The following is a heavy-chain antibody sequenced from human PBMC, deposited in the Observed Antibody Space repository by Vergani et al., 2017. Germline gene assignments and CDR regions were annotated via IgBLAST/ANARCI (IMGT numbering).Heavy chain of an antibody. Sequence: QVQLQESGPGLVKPSQTLSLTCTVSGGSISSGSYYWSWIRQPAGKGLEWIGRIYTSGSTNYNPSLKSRVTISVDTSKNQFSLKLSSVTAADTAVYYCAREGFGSSSNPNWYFDLWGRGTLVTVSS. CDR3: AREGFGSSSNPNWYFDL. CDR2: IYTSGST. V-gene: IGHV4-61*02. D-gene: IGHD6-6*01. J-gene: IGHJ2*01. CDR1: GGSISSGSYY.